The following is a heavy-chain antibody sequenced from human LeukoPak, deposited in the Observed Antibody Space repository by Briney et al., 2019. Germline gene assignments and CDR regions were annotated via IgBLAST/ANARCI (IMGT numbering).Heavy chain of an antibody. CDR2: IRYDGSNK. CDR3: AKVGMVTTTPGYFDY. CDR1: GFTFSSYG. Sequence: GGSLRLSCAASGFTFSSYGMHWVRQAPGKGLEWVSFIRYDGSNKHYADSVKGRFTISRDNSKNTLYLQMNSLRAEDTAVYYCAKVGMVTTTPGYFDYWGQGTLASVSS. J-gene: IGHJ4*02. V-gene: IGHV3-30*02. D-gene: IGHD4-17*01.